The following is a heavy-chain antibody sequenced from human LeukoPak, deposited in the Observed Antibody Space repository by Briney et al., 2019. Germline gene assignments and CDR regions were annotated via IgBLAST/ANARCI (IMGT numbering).Heavy chain of an antibody. Sequence: GGSLRLSCAASGFTFSTYRMNWVRQAPGRGLEWVSTISPTGEGTHYADSVKGRFTISRDNSKNTLSLEMNSLRADDTATYYCARDAGGAWPFDYWGQGTRVIVSS. J-gene: IGHJ4*02. D-gene: IGHD4-17*01. CDR2: ISPTGEGT. CDR1: GFTFSTYR. V-gene: IGHV3-23*01. CDR3: ARDAGGAWPFDY.